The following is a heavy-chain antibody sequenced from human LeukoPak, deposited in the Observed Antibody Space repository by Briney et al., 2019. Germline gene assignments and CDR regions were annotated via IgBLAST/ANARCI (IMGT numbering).Heavy chain of an antibody. CDR3: ARRGSSIIVTGGAFEI. CDR2: IYYGGST. CDR1: GGSISSSSYY. J-gene: IGHJ3*02. Sequence: PSETLSLTCTVSGGSISSSSYYWDWIRQPPGKGLEWIGSIYYGGSTYYNPSLKSRLTISVDTSKNQFSLKLSSVTAAATAVYYCARRGSSIIVTGGAFEIWGQGTMVTVSS. V-gene: IGHV4-39*01. D-gene: IGHD1-20*01.